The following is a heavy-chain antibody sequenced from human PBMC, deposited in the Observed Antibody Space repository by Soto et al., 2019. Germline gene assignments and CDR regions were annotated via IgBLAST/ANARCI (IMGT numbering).Heavy chain of an antibody. J-gene: IGHJ6*02. Sequence: QVQLVQSGAEVKKPGASVKVSCKASGYTFTSYDINWVRQATGQGLEWMGWMNPNSGNTGYAQKFQGRVTMTRNTSISTAYMELSSLRSEDTAVYYCARYEVYDIVTGYYSLRYYGMDVWGQGTTVTVSS. CDR1: GYTFTSYD. CDR3: ARYEVYDIVTGYYSLRYYGMDV. V-gene: IGHV1-8*01. D-gene: IGHD3-9*01. CDR2: MNPNSGNT.